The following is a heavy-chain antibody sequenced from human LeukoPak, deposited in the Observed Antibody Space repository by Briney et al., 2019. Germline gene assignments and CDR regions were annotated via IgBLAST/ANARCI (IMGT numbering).Heavy chain of an antibody. V-gene: IGHV4-59*01. CDR3: ARDPPYDFWSGYPPYYFDY. CDR1: GGSISIYY. CDR2: IYDSGST. D-gene: IGHD3-3*01. Sequence: PSETLSLTCTVSGGSISIYYWSWIRQPPGKGLEWIGYIYDSGSTNYNPSLKSRVTISVDTSKNQFSLKLSSVTAADTAVYYCARDPPYDFWSGYPPYYFDYWGQGTLVTVSS. J-gene: IGHJ4*02.